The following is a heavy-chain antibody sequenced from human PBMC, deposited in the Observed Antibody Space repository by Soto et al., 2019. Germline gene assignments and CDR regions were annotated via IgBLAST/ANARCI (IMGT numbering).Heavy chain of an antibody. D-gene: IGHD1-7*01. V-gene: IGHV1-8*01. CDR2: MNPNSGNT. CDR3: ARVLNGVNWNYRSLAY. Sequence: GASVKVSCKASGYTFTSYDINWVRQATGQGLEWMGWMNPNSGNTGYAQKFQGRVTMTRNTSISTAYMELSSLRSEDTAVYYCARVLNGVNWNYRSLAYWGQGTLVTVSS. CDR1: GYTFTSYD. J-gene: IGHJ4*02.